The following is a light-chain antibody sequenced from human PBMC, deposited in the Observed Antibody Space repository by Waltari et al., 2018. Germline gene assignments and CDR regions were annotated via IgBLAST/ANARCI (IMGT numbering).Light chain of an antibody. CDR2: DVS. Sequence: EIVMTQSPVALSASPGERATLSCRASQSLGRNLAWYQQKPGQAPSLLIYDVSTRATGVPARFSGSGSQTEFTLTISSLQSEDFAVYYCQQYGNWPLYTFGQGTRVEIK. J-gene: IGKJ2*01. CDR1: QSLGRN. V-gene: IGKV3-15*01. CDR3: QQYGNWPLYT.